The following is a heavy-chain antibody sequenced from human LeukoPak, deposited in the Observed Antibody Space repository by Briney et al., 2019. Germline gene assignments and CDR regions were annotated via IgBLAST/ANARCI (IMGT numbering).Heavy chain of an antibody. CDR1: GYSFTSYW. CDR3: ARLGYCSNGVCSNLDY. V-gene: IGHV5-51*01. J-gene: IGHJ4*02. D-gene: IGHD2-8*01. Sequence: HGESLKISCQASGYSFTSYWIGWVRQTPGKGLEWMGLIYPGDSDTRYSPSFQGQVTISADKSITTAHLQWNSLKASDTAMYYCARLGYCSNGVCSNLDYWGQGTLVTVSS. CDR2: IYPGDSDT.